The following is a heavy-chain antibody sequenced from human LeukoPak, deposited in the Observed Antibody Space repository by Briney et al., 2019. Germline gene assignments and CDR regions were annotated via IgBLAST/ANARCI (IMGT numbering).Heavy chain of an antibody. J-gene: IGHJ3*02. CDR2: INSDGSTI. Sequence: GGSLRLSCAASGFTFSSYAMSWVRQAPGKGLVWVSRINSDGSTISYADSVKGRFTISRDNAKNTLYLQMNSLRAEDTAVYYCARGVSHAFDIWGQGTMVTVSS. CDR1: GFTFSSYA. D-gene: IGHD2-8*01. CDR3: ARGVSHAFDI. V-gene: IGHV3-74*01.